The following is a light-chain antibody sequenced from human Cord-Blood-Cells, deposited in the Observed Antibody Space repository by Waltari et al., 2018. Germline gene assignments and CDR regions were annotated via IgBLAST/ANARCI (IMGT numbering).Light chain of an antibody. CDR1: QGISSY. Sequence: AIRMTQSPSSLSASTGDRVTITCRASQGISSYLAWYQQKPGKAPKLLIYAASTLQSGVPSRVSGSGSGTEFTLTISCPQSEDFATYYCQQYYSYPRTFGQGTKVEIK. V-gene: IGKV1-8*01. J-gene: IGKJ1*01. CDR3: QQYYSYPRT. CDR2: AAS.